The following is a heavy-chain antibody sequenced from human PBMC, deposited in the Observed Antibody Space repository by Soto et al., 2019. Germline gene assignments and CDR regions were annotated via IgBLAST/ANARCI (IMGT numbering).Heavy chain of an antibody. CDR2: IIPIFGTA. CDR1: GGTFSSYA. J-gene: IGHJ6*02. D-gene: IGHD5-18*01. CDR3: ARTASAIQLWLYYYYGMDV. V-gene: IGHV1-69*13. Sequence: ASVKVSCKASGGTFSSYAIIWVRQAPGQGLEWMGGIIPIFGTANYAQKFQGRVTITADESTSTAYMELSSLRSEDTAVYYCARTASAIQLWLYYYYGMDVWGQGTTVTVSS.